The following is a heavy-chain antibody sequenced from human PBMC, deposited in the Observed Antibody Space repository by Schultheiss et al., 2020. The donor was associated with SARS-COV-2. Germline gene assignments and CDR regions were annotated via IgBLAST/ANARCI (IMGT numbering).Heavy chain of an antibody. CDR2: MNPGDSDT. J-gene: IGHJ4*02. V-gene: IGHV5-51*01. CDR3: ARHSGTWYIDY. D-gene: IGHD2-15*01. CDR1: GYNFTTYW. Sequence: GGSLRLSCKCSGYNFTTYWIGWVRQMPGKGPEWMGIMNPGDSDTRYNPSFQGHVTISADKSINTAYLQWSSLKASDTAMYYCARHSGTWYIDYWGQGTLVTVSS.